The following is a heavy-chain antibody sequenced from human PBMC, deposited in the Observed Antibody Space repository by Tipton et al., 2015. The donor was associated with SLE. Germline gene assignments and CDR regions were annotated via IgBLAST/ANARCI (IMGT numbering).Heavy chain of an antibody. CDR1: GYPIGTVYY. V-gene: IGHV4-38-2*02. CDR3: ARDPAFPFRRFDP. CDR2: IYHIGTT. J-gene: IGHJ5*02. D-gene: IGHD3-3*02. Sequence: TLSLTCAVSGYPIGTVYYWGWIRQPPGKGLEWIGSIYHIGTTYYNPSLKSRVTISVDKSKKEFSLKLTSVTAADTAVYYCARDPAFPFRRFDPWGQGTLVTVSS.